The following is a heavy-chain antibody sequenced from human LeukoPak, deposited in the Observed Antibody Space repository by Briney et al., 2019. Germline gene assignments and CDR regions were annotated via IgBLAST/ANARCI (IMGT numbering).Heavy chain of an antibody. CDR2: IGTAGDT. J-gene: IGHJ5*02. V-gene: IGHV3-13*01. CDR3: ARGHMLTGYYNFAWFDP. D-gene: IGHD3-9*01. CDR1: GFTFSSYD. Sequence: GGSVRLSCAASGFTFSSYDMHWVRRPTGKGLEWVSAIGTAGDTYYSHSVKGRFTISRENAKNSLYLHMNSLSAGDTSVYFCARGHMLTGYYNFAWFDPWGQGTLVTVSS.